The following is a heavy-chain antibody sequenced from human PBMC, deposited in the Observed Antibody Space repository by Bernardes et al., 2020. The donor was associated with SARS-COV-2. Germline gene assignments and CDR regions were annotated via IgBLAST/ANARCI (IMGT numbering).Heavy chain of an antibody. CDR3: AREDVGYCSGGSCSPFDY. J-gene: IGHJ4*02. D-gene: IGHD2-15*01. Sequence: ASVKVSCKASGYTFTSYGITWVRQAPGQGLEWMGWISSYNDNTNYAQNLQGRVTMTTDTSTSTAYMELRSLRSDDTAVYYCAREDVGYCSGGSCSPFDYWGQGTLVTVSS. CDR2: ISSYNDNT. CDR1: GYTFTSYG. V-gene: IGHV1-18*01.